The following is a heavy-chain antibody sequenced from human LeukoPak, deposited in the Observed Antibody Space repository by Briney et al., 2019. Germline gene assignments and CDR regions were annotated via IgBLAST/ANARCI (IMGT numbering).Heavy chain of an antibody. CDR2: IKQDGTEK. CDR1: GFTFSTYW. D-gene: IGHD3-16*01. J-gene: IGHJ4*02. CDR3: ARYRGSGGQRLDY. V-gene: IGHV3-7*01. Sequence: GGSLRLSCAASGFTFSTYWMTWVRQAPGKGLEWVANIKQDGTEKYYVDSVNGRFTVSRDNAKNSLYLQMNSLRAEDTAVYYCARYRGSGGQRLDYWGQGTLVTVSS.